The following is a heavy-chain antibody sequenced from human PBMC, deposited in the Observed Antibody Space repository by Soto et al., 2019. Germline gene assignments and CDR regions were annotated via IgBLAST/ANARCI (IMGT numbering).Heavy chain of an antibody. Sequence: PGGSLRLSCAASGFTFSSYAMSWVRQAPGKGLEWVSAISGSGGSTYYADSVKGRFTISRDNSKNTLYLQMNSLRAEDTAVYYCAKYDAYNWNEAYFDYWGQGTLVTVSS. V-gene: IGHV3-23*01. CDR1: GFTFSSYA. CDR2: ISGSGGST. D-gene: IGHD1-20*01. J-gene: IGHJ4*02. CDR3: AKYDAYNWNEAYFDY.